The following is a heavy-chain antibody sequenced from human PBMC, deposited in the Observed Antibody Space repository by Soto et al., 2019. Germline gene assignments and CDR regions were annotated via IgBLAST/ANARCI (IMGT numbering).Heavy chain of an antibody. Sequence: QVQLQESGPGLVKPSETLSLTCTVSGGSISSYYWSWIRQPPGKGLDWIGYIYYSGSTNYNPSLKCRVTMSVGTSKNQYSLMLSSVTAGDTAVYYCAGRSSSGFDYWGRGTLVTVSS. D-gene: IGHD6-19*01. CDR3: AGRSSSGFDY. V-gene: IGHV4-59*08. CDR1: GGSISSYY. CDR2: IYYSGST. J-gene: IGHJ4*02.